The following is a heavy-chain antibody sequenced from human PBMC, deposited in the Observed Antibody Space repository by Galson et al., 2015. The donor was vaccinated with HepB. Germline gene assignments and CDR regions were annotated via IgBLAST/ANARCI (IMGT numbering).Heavy chain of an antibody. CDR2: IRSKANYYAT. CDR1: GFIFSGSV. CDR3: IRLGDLSGYSSR. V-gene: IGHV3-73*01. J-gene: IGHJ4*02. D-gene: IGHD2-2*01. Sequence: SLRLSCAASGFIFSGSVIDWVRQASGKGPEWVGRIRSKANYYATLYVPSLKGRFTISRDDSKNMAYLHMRSLKTEDTAVYYCIRLGDLSGYSSRWGQGTLVTVSS.